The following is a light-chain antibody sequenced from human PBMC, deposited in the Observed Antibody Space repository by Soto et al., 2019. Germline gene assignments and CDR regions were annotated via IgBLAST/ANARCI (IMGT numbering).Light chain of an antibody. V-gene: IGKV3-11*01. CDR3: QQRSDWPPT. CDR2: DAS. CDR1: QSVTSH. J-gene: IGKJ1*01. Sequence: EIVLTQSPATLSLSPGERATLSCRASQSVTSHLAWYQQKPGQAPRLLIYDASNRATGIPARFSGSGSGTDFTLTISSLETEDFAVYYCQQRSDWPPTFGQGTKVDIK.